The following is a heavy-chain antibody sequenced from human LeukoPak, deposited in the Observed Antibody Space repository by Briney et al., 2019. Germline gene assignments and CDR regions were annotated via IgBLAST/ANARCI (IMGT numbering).Heavy chain of an antibody. Sequence: PGGSLRLSCAASGFAFSSYAISWVRQAPGKGLEWVSAISGSGGSTYYADSVKGRFTIPRDNSKNTLYLQMNSLRAEDTAVYYCAKDFMVRGVIRPDYWGQGTLVTVSS. D-gene: IGHD3-10*01. CDR1: GFAFSSYA. CDR2: ISGSGGST. CDR3: AKDFMVRGVIRPDY. V-gene: IGHV3-23*01. J-gene: IGHJ4*02.